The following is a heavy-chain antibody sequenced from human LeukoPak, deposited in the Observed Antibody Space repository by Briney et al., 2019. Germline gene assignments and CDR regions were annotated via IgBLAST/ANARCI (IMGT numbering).Heavy chain of an antibody. V-gene: IGHV3-23*01. CDR1: GFTLSSYA. CDR3: AKGRYSSSSVYYFDY. Sequence: GGSLRLSCAASGFTLSSYAMSWVRQAPGKGLEWVSAISNSGGSTYYADSVKGRFTISRDNSKSTLSLQMNSLRAEDTAVYYCAKGRYSSSSVYYFDYWGQGTLVTVSS. CDR2: ISNSGGST. J-gene: IGHJ4*02. D-gene: IGHD6-6*01.